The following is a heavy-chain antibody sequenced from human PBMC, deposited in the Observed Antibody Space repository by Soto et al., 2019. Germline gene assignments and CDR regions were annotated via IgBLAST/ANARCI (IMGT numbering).Heavy chain of an antibody. J-gene: IGHJ6*02. D-gene: IGHD3-10*01. CDR3: ARPQVTMVRGVNYYGMDV. V-gene: IGHV1-69*13. Sequence: ASVNVSCKSSGGTFSSYAISWVRQAPGQGLECMGWIIPIFGTANYAQKFQGRVTITADESTSTAYMELSSLRSEDTAVYYCARPQVTMVRGVNYYGMDVWGQGTTVTVS. CDR2: IIPIFGTA. CDR1: GGTFSSYA.